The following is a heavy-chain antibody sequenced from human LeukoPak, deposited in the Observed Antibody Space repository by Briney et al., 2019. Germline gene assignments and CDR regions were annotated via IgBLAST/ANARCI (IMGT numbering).Heavy chain of an antibody. CDR2: ISGSGGST. D-gene: IGHD3-10*01. Sequence: GGSLRLSCAASGFTFSGYAMSWVRQAPGKGLEWVSAISGSGGSTYYADSVKGRFTISRDNSKNTLYLQMNSLRAEDTAVYYCAKVSRYYGSGSRYYFDYWGQGTLVTVSS. V-gene: IGHV3-23*01. CDR1: GFTFSGYA. CDR3: AKVSRYYGSGSRYYFDY. J-gene: IGHJ4*02.